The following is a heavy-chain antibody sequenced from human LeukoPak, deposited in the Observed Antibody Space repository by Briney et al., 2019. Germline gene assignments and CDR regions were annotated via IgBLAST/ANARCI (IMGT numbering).Heavy chain of an antibody. V-gene: IGHV3-7*01. Sequence: PGGSLRLSCAASGFTFSSYWMSWVRQAPGKGLEWVANIKQDGSEKYYVDSVKGRFTISRDNAKNSLYLQMNSLRAEDTAVYYCASSLNSKWFGELLSFGGGQGTLVTVSS. D-gene: IGHD3-10*01. CDR2: IKQDGSEK. J-gene: IGHJ4*02. CDR1: GFTFSSYW. CDR3: ASSLNSKWFGELLSFG.